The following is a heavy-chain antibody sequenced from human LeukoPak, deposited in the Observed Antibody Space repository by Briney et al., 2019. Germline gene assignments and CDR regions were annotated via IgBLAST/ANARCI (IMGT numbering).Heavy chain of an antibody. Sequence: SQTLSLTCAVSGDTFSSTNAAWDWVRQSPSRGLEWLGRTYYRSKWFHDYAEAVKNRITINPDASKNQFSLQLSSVTPEGTAIYYCARGSLDSWGQGTLVTVSS. J-gene: IGHJ4*02. CDR3: ARGSLDS. V-gene: IGHV6-1*01. CDR1: GDTFSSTNAA. CDR2: TYYRSKWFH.